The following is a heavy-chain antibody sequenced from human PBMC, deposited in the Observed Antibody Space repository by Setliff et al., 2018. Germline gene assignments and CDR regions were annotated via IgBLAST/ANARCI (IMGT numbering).Heavy chain of an antibody. V-gene: IGHV1-18*01. CDR1: GYTFTDYG. CDR3: SRLVRYCTRIVCQRLSGDDY. Sequence: ASVKVSCKTSGYTFTDYGITWVRQAPGQGLEWMGWISAHTGNTYYTPKLHGRVTLTTATSTSTAYMELTSLGSDDTAVYYCSRLVRYCTRIVCQRLSGDDYWGQGTLVTVSS. J-gene: IGHJ4*02. D-gene: IGHD2-8*01. CDR2: ISAHTGNT.